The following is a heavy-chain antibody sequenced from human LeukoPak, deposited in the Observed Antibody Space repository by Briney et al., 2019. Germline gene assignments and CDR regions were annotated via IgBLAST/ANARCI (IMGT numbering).Heavy chain of an antibody. D-gene: IGHD6-19*01. CDR2: IYHSGST. CDR1: GYSISSGYY. J-gene: IGHJ4*02. CDR3: ARDSTKGWVIDY. Sequence: SETLSLTCAVSGYSISSGYYWGWIRHPPGKGLEWIGGIYHSGSTYYNPSLKSRVTISVDTSKNQFSLKLSSVTAADTAVYYCARDSTKGWVIDYWGQGTLVTVSS. V-gene: IGHV4-38-2*02.